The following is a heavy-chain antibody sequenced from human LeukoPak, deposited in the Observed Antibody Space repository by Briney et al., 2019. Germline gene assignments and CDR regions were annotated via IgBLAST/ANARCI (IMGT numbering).Heavy chain of an antibody. V-gene: IGHV4-38-2*02. J-gene: IGHJ4*02. CDR2: IYHSGST. Sequence: SETLSLTCTVSGYSINSGYYWGWIRQPPGKGLEWIGSIYHSGSTYYNPSLKSRVTISVDTSKNQFSLKLSSVTAADTAVYYCARDAPAHYFDYWGQGTLVTVSS. CDR1: GYSINSGYY. CDR3: ARDAPAHYFDY.